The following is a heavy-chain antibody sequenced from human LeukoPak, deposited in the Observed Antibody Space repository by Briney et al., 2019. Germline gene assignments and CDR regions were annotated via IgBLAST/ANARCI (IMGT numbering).Heavy chain of an antibody. CDR2: ISGSGGRT. Sequence: GGSLRLSCAASGVTFSRYAMSWVGQALGKGLEWVSAISGSGGRTYYADSVKGRFTISRDNSKNTLYLQMNSLRTEDTAVYYCAKAIPVVVPAATDYWGQGTLVTVSS. D-gene: IGHD2-2*01. CDR1: GVTFSRYA. CDR3: AKAIPVVVPAATDY. V-gene: IGHV3-23*01. J-gene: IGHJ4*02.